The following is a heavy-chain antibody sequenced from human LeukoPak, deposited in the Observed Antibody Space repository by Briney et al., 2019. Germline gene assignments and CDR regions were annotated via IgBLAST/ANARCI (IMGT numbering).Heavy chain of an antibody. CDR3: ARRGLFVGDAFDI. V-gene: IGHV4-61*08. Sequence: PSQTLSLTCAVSGGSISSGGYSWSWIRQPPGKGLEWIGCIYYSGSTNYNPSLKSRATISVDTSKNQFPLKLSSVTAADTAVYYCARRGLFVGDAFDIWGQGTMVTVSS. D-gene: IGHD2-15*01. CDR2: IYYSGST. J-gene: IGHJ3*02. CDR1: GGSISSGGYS.